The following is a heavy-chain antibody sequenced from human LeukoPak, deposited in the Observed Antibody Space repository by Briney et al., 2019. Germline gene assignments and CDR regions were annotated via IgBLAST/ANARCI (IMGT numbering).Heavy chain of an antibody. CDR3: AKDGLVSSGSYYTYQYYGLDV. V-gene: IGHV3-9*01. D-gene: IGHD3-22*01. Sequence: PGGSLRLSCAASGFTFDDYAMHWVRQAPGKGLEWVSGISWNSGRIDYADSVKGRFTISRDNDKKSLYLQMNSLRAEDTAFYYCAKDGLVSSGSYYTYQYYGLDVWGQGTTVTVSS. CDR1: GFTFDDYA. CDR2: ISWNSGRI. J-gene: IGHJ6*02.